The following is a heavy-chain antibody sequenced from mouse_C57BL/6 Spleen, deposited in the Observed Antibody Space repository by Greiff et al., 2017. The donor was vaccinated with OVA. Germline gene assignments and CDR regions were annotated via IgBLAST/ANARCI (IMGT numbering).Heavy chain of an antibody. CDR1: GFSLTSYG. V-gene: IGHV2-2*01. D-gene: IGHD4-1*01. CDR2: IWSGGST. J-gene: IGHJ1*03. Sequence: QVQLQQSGPGLVQPSQSLSITCTVSGFSLTSYGVHWVRQSPGKGLEWLGVIWSGGSTDYNAAFISRLSISKDNSKSQVFFKMNSLQADDTAIYYCARDWDEERYFDVWGTGTTVTVSS. CDR3: ARDWDEERYFDV.